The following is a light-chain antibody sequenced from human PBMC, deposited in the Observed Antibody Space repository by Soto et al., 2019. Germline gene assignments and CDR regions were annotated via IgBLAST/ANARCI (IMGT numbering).Light chain of an antibody. CDR3: QQLNSYLPYT. CDR2: AAS. V-gene: IGKV1-9*01. J-gene: IGKJ2*01. CDR1: QGISSY. Sequence: DIQLTQSPSFLSASVGDRVTITCRASQGISSYLAGYQQKPGKAPKLLIYAASTLQSGVPSRFSGSGSGTEFTLTISSLQPEDLATYSSQQLNSYLPYTFGQGTKLEIK.